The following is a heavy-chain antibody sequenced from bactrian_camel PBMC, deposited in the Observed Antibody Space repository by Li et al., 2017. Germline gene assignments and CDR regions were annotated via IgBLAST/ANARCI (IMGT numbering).Heavy chain of an antibody. J-gene: IGHJ6*01. V-gene: IGHV3S1*01. CDR2: IYTGGGST. Sequence: HVQLVESGGGSMQAGGSLRLSCVASGSIYSGACVGWLRQAPGKEREGVAAIYTGGGSTYYADSVKGRFTISEDNAKNTVYLQMNSLKPEDTAMYYCAADSTCPPIMLAAANRGTDFGYWGQGTQVTVS. D-gene: IGHD1*01. CDR3: AADSTCPPIMLAAANRGTDFGY. CDR1: GSIYSGAC.